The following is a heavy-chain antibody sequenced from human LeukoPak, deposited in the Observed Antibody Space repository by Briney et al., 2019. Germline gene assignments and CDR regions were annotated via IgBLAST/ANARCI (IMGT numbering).Heavy chain of an antibody. CDR2: MYHTGST. V-gene: IGHV4-38-2*02. CDR3: ARVARHDYTYYPGGNNFDY. CDR1: GYSMSSGYY. D-gene: IGHD4-11*01. Sequence: SETLSLTCTVSGYSMSSGYYWGWIRQPPERGLEWIGSMYHTGSTYYNPSLKSRVPISVDTSKNQFYLKPSSVTAADTAVYYCARVARHDYTYYPGGNNFDYWGQGTLVTVSS. J-gene: IGHJ4*02.